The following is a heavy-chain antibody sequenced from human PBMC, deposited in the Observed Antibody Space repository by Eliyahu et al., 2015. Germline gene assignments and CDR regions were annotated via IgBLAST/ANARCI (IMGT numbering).Heavy chain of an antibody. Sequence: QVTLKESGPALVKPTQTLTLTCTFXXXSLXTRGIRVTWIRQPPGKALEWLARIAWDDEKFYSTSLKTRLTISKDTSKNQVVLTMTNMDPVDTATYYCARIWGGTAAADYWGQGTLVTVSS. V-gene: IGHV2-70*04. CDR2: IAWDDEK. CDR3: ARIWGGTAAADY. J-gene: IGHJ4*02. CDR1: XXSLXTRGIR. D-gene: IGHD6-13*01.